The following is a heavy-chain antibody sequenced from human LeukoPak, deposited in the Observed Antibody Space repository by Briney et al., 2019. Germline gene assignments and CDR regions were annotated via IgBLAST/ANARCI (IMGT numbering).Heavy chain of an antibody. J-gene: IGHJ5*02. CDR1: GYTFTGYY. Sequence: ASVKVSCKASGYTFTGYYMHWVRQAPGRGLEWMGWINPNSGGTNYAQKFQGRVTMTRDTSISTAYMELSRLRSDDTAVYYCARVRRYCSSTSCTGYNWFDPWGQGTLVTVSS. CDR2: INPNSGGT. CDR3: ARVRRYCSSTSCTGYNWFDP. V-gene: IGHV1-2*02. D-gene: IGHD2-2*01.